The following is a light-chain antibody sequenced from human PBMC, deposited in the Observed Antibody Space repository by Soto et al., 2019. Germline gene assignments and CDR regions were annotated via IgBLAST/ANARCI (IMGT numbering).Light chain of an antibody. J-gene: IGLJ3*02. CDR2: YDS. V-gene: IGLV3-21*04. Sequence: SYVLTQPPSVSVAPGKTARITCGGNNIGSKSVHWCQQKPGQAPVLVIYYDSDRPSGIPERFSGSNSGNTATLTISRVEAGDEADYYCQVWDSSSDPWVFGGGTKLTVL. CDR3: QVWDSSSDPWV. CDR1: NIGSKS.